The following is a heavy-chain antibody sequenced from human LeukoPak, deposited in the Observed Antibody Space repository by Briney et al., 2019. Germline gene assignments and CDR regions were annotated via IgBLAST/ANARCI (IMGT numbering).Heavy chain of an antibody. CDR3: ARTYYDYWSGPYAFDI. Sequence: GGSLRLSCEACGFTFSSYGMHWVRQAPGKGLEGVAFIRYDGSNKYYADSVKGRFTISRDNSENTLYLRMNNLRVEDTAVVYCARTYYDYWSGPYAFDIWGQGTMVTVSS. CDR1: GFTFSSYG. D-gene: IGHD3-3*01. CDR2: IRYDGSNK. J-gene: IGHJ3*02. V-gene: IGHV3-30*02.